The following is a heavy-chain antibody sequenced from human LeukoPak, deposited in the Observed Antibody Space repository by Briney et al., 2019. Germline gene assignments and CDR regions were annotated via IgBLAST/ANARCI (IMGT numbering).Heavy chain of an antibody. CDR1: GFTFSSYG. D-gene: IGHD6-19*01. CDR3: AKDLIAVAGTEVGY. Sequence: GGSLRLSCAASGFTFSSYGMHWVRQAPGKGLEWVAVISYDGSNKYYADSVKGRFTISRDNSKNTLYLLMNSLRAEDTAVYYCAKDLIAVAGTEVGYWGQGTLVTVSS. V-gene: IGHV3-30*18. J-gene: IGHJ4*02. CDR2: ISYDGSNK.